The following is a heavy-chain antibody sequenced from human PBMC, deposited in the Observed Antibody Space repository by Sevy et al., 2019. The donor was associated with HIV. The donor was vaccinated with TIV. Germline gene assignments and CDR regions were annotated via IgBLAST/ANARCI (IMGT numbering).Heavy chain of an antibody. V-gene: IGHV4-59*01. CDR1: GGSISSYY. CDR2: MYYSGIT. Sequence: SETLSLTCTVSGGSISSYYWSWIRQPPGKGLEWIAYMYYSGITNYSPSLKSRLTISIDTSKNHFSLKLRSVTAADTAVYYCARMNYSASAPGSWFDPWGQRTLVTVSS. CDR3: ARMNYSASAPGSWFDP. J-gene: IGHJ5*02. D-gene: IGHD1-26*01.